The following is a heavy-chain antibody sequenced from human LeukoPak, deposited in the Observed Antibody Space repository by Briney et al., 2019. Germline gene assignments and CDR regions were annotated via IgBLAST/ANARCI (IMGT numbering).Heavy chain of an antibody. CDR2: IYRSGIT. CDR1: GGSASAYY. V-gene: IGHV4-59*02. D-gene: IGHD7-27*01. CDR3: ARAPSDWGATNWFDP. Sequence: SETLSLTCTVSGGSASAYYWNWIRQPPGRGLEWIGFIYRSGITSYNPSLKSRVTISIDTSKNDFSLNLTSVTAADTAVYYCARAPSDWGATNWFDPWGHGTLVTVSS. J-gene: IGHJ5*02.